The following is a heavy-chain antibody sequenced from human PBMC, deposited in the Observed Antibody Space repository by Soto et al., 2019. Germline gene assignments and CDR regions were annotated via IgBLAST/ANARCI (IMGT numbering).Heavy chain of an antibody. J-gene: IGHJ4*02. D-gene: IGHD6-19*01. V-gene: IGHV1-18*01. CDR1: GYTFTSYG. CDR2: ISAYSGNT. CDR3: GRDRVPLAVAGTFDY. Sequence: QVQLVQSGAEVKKPGASVKVSCKASGYTFTSYGISWVRQAPGQGLEWMGWISAYSGNTNYAQKLQSRVTMTTDPSTSTAYMELRSLRSDDTAVYCCGRDRVPLAVAGTFDYWGQGTLVTVSS.